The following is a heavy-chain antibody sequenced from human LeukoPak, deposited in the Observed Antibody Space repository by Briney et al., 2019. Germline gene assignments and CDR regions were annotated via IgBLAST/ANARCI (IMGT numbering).Heavy chain of an antibody. CDR1: GFTFRSYS. CDR3: ARDRYSGSYSGMDV. D-gene: IGHD1-26*01. J-gene: IGHJ6*02. V-gene: IGHV3-21*01. Sequence: PGGSLRPSCAASGFTFRSYSMNWVRQAPGKGLEWVSSISSSSSYIYYADSVKGRFTISRDNAKNSLYLQMNSLRAEDTAVYYCARDRYSGSYSGMDVWGQGTTVTVSS. CDR2: ISSSSSYI.